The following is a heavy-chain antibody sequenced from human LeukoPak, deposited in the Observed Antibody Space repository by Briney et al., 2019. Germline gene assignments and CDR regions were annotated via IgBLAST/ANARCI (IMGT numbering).Heavy chain of an antibody. V-gene: IGHV1-8*01. J-gene: IGHJ6*02. CDR1: GYTFTSYD. D-gene: IGHD3-16*01. Sequence: ASVNVSCKASGYTFTSYDINWVRQATGQGLEWMGWMNPNSGNTGYAQKFQGRVTMTRNTSISTAYMELSSLRSEDTAVYYCARGLGGFYYYYGMDVWGQGTTVTVSS. CDR2: MNPNSGNT. CDR3: ARGLGGFYYYYGMDV.